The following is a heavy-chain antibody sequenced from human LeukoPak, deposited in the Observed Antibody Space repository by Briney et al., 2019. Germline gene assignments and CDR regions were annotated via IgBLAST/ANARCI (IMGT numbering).Heavy chain of an antibody. Sequence: PSETLSLTCTVSGGSIDSYYWSWIRQPPGKGLEWIGYIYYTGCTEYHPSLKSRVTISLDTSKNQFSLKLTSVTAADTAVYYCARVYQSAEYYFDYWGQGNLVSVSS. V-gene: IGHV4-59*01. CDR2: IYYTGCT. CDR1: GGSIDSYY. D-gene: IGHD2-2*01. J-gene: IGHJ4*02. CDR3: ARVYQSAEYYFDY.